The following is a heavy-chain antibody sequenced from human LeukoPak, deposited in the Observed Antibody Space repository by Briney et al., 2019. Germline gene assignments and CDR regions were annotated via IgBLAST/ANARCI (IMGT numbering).Heavy chain of an antibody. V-gene: IGHV4-61*02. CDR3: ARRYYSSSRRFDP. CDR1: GGSISSGNYY. CDR2: IYSSGST. Sequence: SETLSLTCTVSGGSISSGNYYWSWIRQPAGKGLEWIGRIYSSGSTNYNPSFKSRVTISVDTSKNQFSLKLSSVTAADTAVYYCARRYYSSSRRFDPWGQGTLVTVSS. D-gene: IGHD6-6*01. J-gene: IGHJ5*02.